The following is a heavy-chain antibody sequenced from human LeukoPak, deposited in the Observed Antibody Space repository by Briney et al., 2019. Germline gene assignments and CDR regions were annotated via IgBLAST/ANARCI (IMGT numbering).Heavy chain of an antibody. J-gene: IGHJ4*02. V-gene: IGHV4-59*01. CDR1: GGSISSYY. D-gene: IGHD6-19*01. CDR3: AGGSGWRHFDY. CDR2: IYDSGST. Sequence: SETLSLTCTVSGGSISSYYWSWIRQPPGKGLEWIGYIYDSGSTNYNPSLKSRVTISVDTSKNQFSLNLSSVTAADTAVYYCAGGSGWRHFDYWGQGALVTVSS.